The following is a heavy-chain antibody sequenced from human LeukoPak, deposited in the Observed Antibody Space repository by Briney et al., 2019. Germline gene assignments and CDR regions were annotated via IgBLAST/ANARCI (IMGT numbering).Heavy chain of an antibody. J-gene: IGHJ3*02. Sequence: AGGSLRLSCAASGFSVGSNYMTWVRQAPGKGLEWVSVIYSGDNTYYADSVKGRFTISRDISKNTLCLQMNSLRAEDTATYYCARDTGSGYCSGGRCRGAFDIWGQGTTVTVSS. CDR1: GFSVGSNY. V-gene: IGHV3-53*01. CDR2: IYSGDNT. CDR3: ARDTGSGYCSGGRCRGAFDI. D-gene: IGHD2-15*01.